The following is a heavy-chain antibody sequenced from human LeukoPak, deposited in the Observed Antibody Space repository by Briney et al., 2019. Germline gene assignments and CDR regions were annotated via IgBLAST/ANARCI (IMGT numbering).Heavy chain of an antibody. J-gene: IGHJ4*02. CDR1: GFTFSSDA. D-gene: IGHD4-11*01. CDR2: ISGTGGTT. Sequence: GGALRLSCAASGFTFSSDAMNWVRQAPGKGLEGGSTISGTGGTTYYADYVKGSFTISRDNSKNPLHPQINSLRAEDTAVYFCAKELYGDYRVDYWGQGTLVTVSS. CDR3: AKELYGDYRVDY. V-gene: IGHV3-23*01.